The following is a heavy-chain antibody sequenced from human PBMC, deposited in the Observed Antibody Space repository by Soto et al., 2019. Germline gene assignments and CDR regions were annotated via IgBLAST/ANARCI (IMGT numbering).Heavy chain of an antibody. CDR3: VKGHQSLSYSFDH. Sequence: SCLACGFIFSSCAMRWVRQAPGKGLEYVSGITSEGDRTWHEDSVKGRFTISRDNSKSTLYLQVSSLRVEDTAVYYCVKGHQSLSYSFDHWGQGTQVTVSS. CDR2: ITSEGDRT. V-gene: IGHV3-64D*06. D-gene: IGHD2-15*01. J-gene: IGHJ5*02. CDR1: GFIFSSCA.